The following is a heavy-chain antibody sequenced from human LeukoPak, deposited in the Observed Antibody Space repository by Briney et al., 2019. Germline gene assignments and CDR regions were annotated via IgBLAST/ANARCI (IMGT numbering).Heavy chain of an antibody. CDR3: AREGYDSSGYFGRYFDY. V-gene: IGHV4-30-4*08. CDR2: IYYSGST. Sequence: SWGRQPPGEGLGGVGDIYYSGSTYYNPSLKSRVTISVDTSKNQFSLKLSSVTAADTAVYYCAREGYDSSGYFGRYFDYWGQGTLVTVSS. D-gene: IGHD3-22*01. J-gene: IGHJ4*02.